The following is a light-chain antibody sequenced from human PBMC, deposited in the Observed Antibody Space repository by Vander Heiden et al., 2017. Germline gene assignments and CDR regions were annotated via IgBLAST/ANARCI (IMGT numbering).Light chain of an antibody. CDR2: GNS. CDR1: SSNIGAGYD. CDR3: QSYDSSLSGFYV. V-gene: IGLV1-40*01. J-gene: IGLJ1*01. Sequence: QSVLTQPPSVSGAPGQRVTISCTGSSSNIGAGYDVHWYQQLPGTAPKLIIYGNSKRPSGVPDRFSGSKSGTSASLATTGLQAEDEADYYCQSYDSSLSGFYVFGTGTKVTVL.